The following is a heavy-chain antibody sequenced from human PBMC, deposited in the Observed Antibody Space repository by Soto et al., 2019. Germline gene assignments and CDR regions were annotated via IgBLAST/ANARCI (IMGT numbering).Heavy chain of an antibody. D-gene: IGHD1-1*01. CDR2: IYHSGST. Sequence: SETLSLTCAVSGGYISSNKWWSWVRQPPGKGLEWIGEIYHSGSTNYNPTLKSRVTISVDKSKNQFSLKLSSVTAADTAVYYCVGWIREVFTTLNNWGQGILVTVSS. CDR1: GGYISSNKW. V-gene: IGHV4-4*02. CDR3: VGWIREVFTTLNN. J-gene: IGHJ4*02.